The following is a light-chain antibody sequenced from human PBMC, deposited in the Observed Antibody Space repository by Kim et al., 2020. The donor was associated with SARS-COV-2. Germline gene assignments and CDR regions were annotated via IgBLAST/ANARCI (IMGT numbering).Light chain of an antibody. V-gene: IGLV3-19*01. CDR3: NSRDSNDNVV. CDR2: GKN. J-gene: IGLJ2*01. Sequence: VALGQTVRITCQGDRLRRYYATWYQQKPGQAPIVVIYGKNNRPSGSPDRFSGSSSGNTASLTITGTHAGDEADYYCNSRDSNDNVVFGGGTKLTVL. CDR1: RLRRYY.